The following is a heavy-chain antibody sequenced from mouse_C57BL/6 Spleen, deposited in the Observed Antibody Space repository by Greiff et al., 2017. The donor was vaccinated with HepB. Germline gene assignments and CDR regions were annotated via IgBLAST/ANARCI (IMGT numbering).Heavy chain of an antibody. Sequence: QVQLQQPGTELVKPGASVKLSCKASGYTFTSYWMHWVKQRPGQGLEWIGNINPSNGGTNYNEKFKSKATLTVDKSSSTAYMQLSSLTYEDSAVYYCARYYYGSSYDWYFDVWGKGTTVTVSS. CDR1: GYTFTSYW. D-gene: IGHD1-1*01. CDR3: ARYYYGSSYDWYFDV. CDR2: INPSNGGT. V-gene: IGHV1-53*01. J-gene: IGHJ1*03.